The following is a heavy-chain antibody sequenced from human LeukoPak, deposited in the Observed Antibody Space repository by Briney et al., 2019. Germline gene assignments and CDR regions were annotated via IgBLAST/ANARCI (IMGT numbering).Heavy chain of an antibody. V-gene: IGHV1-2*04. Sequence: GASVKVSCKASGYTFSDYYIHWVRQAPGQGLEWMGWINPDSGDTNYEQKFQDWVTMTRDTSVNTVYMELSSLKSDDTAVYYCARVGYYYGAGSHFKALDSWGQGTLVTVSS. CDR3: ARVGYYYGAGSHFKALDS. CDR2: INPDSGDT. CDR1: GYTFSDYY. D-gene: IGHD3-10*01. J-gene: IGHJ4*02.